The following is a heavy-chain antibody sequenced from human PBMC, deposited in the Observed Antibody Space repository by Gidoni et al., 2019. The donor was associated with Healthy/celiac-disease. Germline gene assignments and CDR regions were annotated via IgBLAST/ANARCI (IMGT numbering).Heavy chain of an antibody. D-gene: IGHD5-12*01. V-gene: IGHV4-4*02. Sequence: QVQLQESGPGLAKPSGTLSLTCAGSVGSISSSTWWSWVRQPPGKGLEWIGEIYHSGSTNYNPSLKSRVTISVDKSKNQFSLKLSSVTAADTAVYYCARVASMRSRGAFDIWGQGTMVTVSS. CDR2: IYHSGST. J-gene: IGHJ3*02. CDR1: VGSISSSTW. CDR3: ARVASMRSRGAFDI.